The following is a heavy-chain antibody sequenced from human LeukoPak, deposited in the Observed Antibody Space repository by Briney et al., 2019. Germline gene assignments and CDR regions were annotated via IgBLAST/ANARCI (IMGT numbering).Heavy chain of an antibody. V-gene: IGHV1-46*01. Sequence: GASVKVSCKASGYTFTSYYMHWVRQAPGQGLEWTGIINPSGGSTSYAQKFQGRVTMTRDTSTSTVYMELSSLRSEDTAVYYCASPSSGYYGYFQHWGQGTLVTVSS. CDR1: GYTFTSYY. J-gene: IGHJ1*01. CDR2: INPSGGST. CDR3: ASPSSGYYGYFQH. D-gene: IGHD3-22*01.